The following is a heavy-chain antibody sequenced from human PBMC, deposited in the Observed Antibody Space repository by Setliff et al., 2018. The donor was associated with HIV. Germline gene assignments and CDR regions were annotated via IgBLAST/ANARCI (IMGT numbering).Heavy chain of an antibody. V-gene: IGHV3-53*01. CDR1: GFDIGDYV. CDR2: MNNDGTT. Sequence: PGGSLRLSCTTAGFDIGDYVISWVRQAPGKGLEWVSVMNNDGTTYYAESVKARFTVSRDNSINILYLHMNSLIAGDTAVYYCAKGVKWLAPWGQGTLVTVSS. CDR3: AKGVKWLAP. J-gene: IGHJ5*02. D-gene: IGHD3-10*01.